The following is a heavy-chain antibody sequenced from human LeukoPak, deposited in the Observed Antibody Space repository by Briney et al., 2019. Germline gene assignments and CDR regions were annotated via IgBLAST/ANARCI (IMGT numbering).Heavy chain of an antibody. V-gene: IGHV4-39*01. J-gene: IGHJ5*02. CDR2: IYYSGNT. CDR3: ARRRAGRDWFDP. CDR1: GGSISSSSYY. Sequence: SETLSLTCTVSGGSISSSSYYWGWIRQPPGKGLEWIGSIYYSGNTYYNPSLKSRVTISVDTSKNQFSLKLSSVTATDTAVYYCARRRAGRDWFDPWGQGTLVTVSS. D-gene: IGHD6-19*01.